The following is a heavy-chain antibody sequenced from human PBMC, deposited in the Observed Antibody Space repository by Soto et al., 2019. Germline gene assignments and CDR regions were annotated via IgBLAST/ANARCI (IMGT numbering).Heavy chain of an antibody. V-gene: IGHV3-7*01. CDR1: GFTFSSYW. J-gene: IGHJ3*02. CDR3: ASPAIRITFGGVTDAFDI. CDR2: IKQDGSEK. Sequence: GGSLSLSCAASGFTFSSYWLSWVRQAPGKGLEWVANIKQDGSEKYYVDTVKARFTISRDNAKNSLYLQMNSLRAEDTAVYYCASPAIRITFGGVTDAFDIWGQGTMVTVSS. D-gene: IGHD3-16*01.